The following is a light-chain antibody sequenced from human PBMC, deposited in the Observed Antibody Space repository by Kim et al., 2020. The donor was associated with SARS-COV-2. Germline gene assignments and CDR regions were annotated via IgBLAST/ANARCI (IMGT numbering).Light chain of an antibody. Sequence: ATINCKSSQSVLHSSNNKNYLAWYQQKPGQPPKMLIYWASTLDSGVPDRFSSSGSGTDFTLTISSLQAEDVAVYYCQQDYTIPWAFGQGTKVDIK. CDR2: WAS. J-gene: IGKJ1*01. CDR3: QQDYTIPWA. V-gene: IGKV4-1*01. CDR1: QSVLHSSNNKNY.